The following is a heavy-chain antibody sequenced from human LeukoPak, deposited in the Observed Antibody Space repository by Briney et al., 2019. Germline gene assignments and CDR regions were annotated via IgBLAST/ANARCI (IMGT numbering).Heavy chain of an antibody. Sequence: ASVKVSCKASGYTFTGYYMHWVRQSPGQGLEWMGWINPNSGGTNYAQKFQGRVTMTRDTSISTAYMELSRLRSDDTAVYCCARAYYYDSSGGYWGQGTLVTVPS. CDR3: ARAYYYDSSGGY. CDR2: INPNSGGT. J-gene: IGHJ4*02. V-gene: IGHV1-2*02. CDR1: GYTFTGYY. D-gene: IGHD3-22*01.